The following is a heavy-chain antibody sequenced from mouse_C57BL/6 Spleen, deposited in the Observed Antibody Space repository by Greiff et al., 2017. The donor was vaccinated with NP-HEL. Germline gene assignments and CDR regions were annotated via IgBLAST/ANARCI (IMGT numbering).Heavy chain of an antibody. CDR3: ARGVNTTVVAPFDY. Sequence: VQRVESGAELVRPGTSVKVSCKASGYAFTNYLIEWVKQRPGQGLEWIGVINPGSGGTNYNEKFKGKATLTADKSSSTAYMQLSSLTSEDSAVYFCARGVNTTVVAPFDYWGQGTTLTVSS. J-gene: IGHJ2*01. D-gene: IGHD1-1*01. CDR2: INPGSGGT. V-gene: IGHV1-54*01. CDR1: GYAFTNYL.